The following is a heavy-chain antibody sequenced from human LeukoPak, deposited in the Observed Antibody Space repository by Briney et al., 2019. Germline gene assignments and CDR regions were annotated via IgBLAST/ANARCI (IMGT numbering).Heavy chain of an antibody. D-gene: IGHD4-23*01. Sequence: SETLSLTCAVYGGSFSGYYWSWIRQPPGKGLEWIGEINHSGSTNYNPSLKSRVTISVDTSKNQFSLKLSSVTAADTAVYYCARDRYGGTDYWGQGTLVTVSS. J-gene: IGHJ4*02. V-gene: IGHV4-34*01. CDR2: INHSGST. CDR1: GGSFSGYY. CDR3: ARDRYGGTDY.